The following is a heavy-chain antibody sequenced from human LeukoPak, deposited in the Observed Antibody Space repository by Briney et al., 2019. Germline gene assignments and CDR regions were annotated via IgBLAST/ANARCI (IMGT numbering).Heavy chain of an antibody. CDR3: ARGDSSGWFSRDYYGMGV. CDR1: GGTFSSYA. Sequence: ASVKVSCKASGGTFSSYAISWVRQAPGQGLEWMGGIIPIFGTANYAQKFQGRVTITADESTSTAYMELSSLRSEDTAVYYCARGDSSGWFSRDYYGMGVWGKGTTVTVSS. J-gene: IGHJ6*04. V-gene: IGHV1-69*01. D-gene: IGHD6-19*01. CDR2: IIPIFGTA.